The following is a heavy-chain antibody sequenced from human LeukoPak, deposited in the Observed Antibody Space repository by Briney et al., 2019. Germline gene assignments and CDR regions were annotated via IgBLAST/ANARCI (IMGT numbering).Heavy chain of an antibody. CDR1: GGTFSSYA. CDR3: ARVEAITYDILTGYYALDY. CDR2: IIPIFGTA. J-gene: IGHJ4*02. Sequence: ASVKVSCKASGGTFSSYAISWVRQAPGQGLEWMGGIIPIFGTANYAQKFQGRVTITADESTSTAYMELSSLRSEDTAVYYCARVEAITYDILTGYYALDYWGQGTLVTVSS. D-gene: IGHD3-9*01. V-gene: IGHV1-69*01.